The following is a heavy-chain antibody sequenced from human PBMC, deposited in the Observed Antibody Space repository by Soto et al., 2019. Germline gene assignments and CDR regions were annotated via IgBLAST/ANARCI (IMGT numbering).Heavy chain of an antibody. V-gene: IGHV1-69*08. D-gene: IGHD3-9*01. CDR3: ARDWPLPHYDILDGDAHDYYYYDSVF. J-gene: IGHJ6*03. CDR1: AGTFSSYT. Sequence: QVQLVQSGAEVQKPGSSVKVSCKASAGTFSSYTISWVRQAPGQGLEWMGRIIPILGIANYAQKFQGRVTIRADESTSTSYRELSSLRSEDTAVYNRARDWPLPHYDILDGDAHDYYYYDSVFLGKWTTVTVSS. CDR2: IIPILGIA.